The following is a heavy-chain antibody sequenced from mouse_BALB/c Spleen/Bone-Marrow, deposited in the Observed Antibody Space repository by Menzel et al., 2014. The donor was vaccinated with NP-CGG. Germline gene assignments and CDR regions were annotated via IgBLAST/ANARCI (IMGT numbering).Heavy chain of an antibody. CDR2: IYPGDGDT. V-gene: IGHV1-80*01. CDR3: ARGARSAMDY. Sequence: VKLVESGAELVRPESSVKISCKASGYAFSTYWMIWVKQRPGQGLEWIGQIYPGDGDTNYNGKFKGKATLTADKSSSTAYMQLSSLTSEDSAVYFCARGARSAMDYWGQGTSVTDSS. CDR1: GYAFSTYW. J-gene: IGHJ4*01.